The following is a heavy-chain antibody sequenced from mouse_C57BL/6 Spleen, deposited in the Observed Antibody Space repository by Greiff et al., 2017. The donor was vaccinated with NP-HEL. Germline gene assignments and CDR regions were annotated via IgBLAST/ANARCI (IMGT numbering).Heavy chain of an antibody. CDR3: ASDWFAY. CDR2: IWGVGGA. Sequence: VQLVESGPGLVAPSQSLSITCTVSGFSLTGYGVDWVRQSPGKGLEWLGVIWGVGGANYNSALKSRLSISKDNSKSQVFLKMNSLQTDDTAMYYRASDWFAYWGQGTLVTVSA. J-gene: IGHJ3*01. V-gene: IGHV2-6*01. CDR1: GFSLTGYG.